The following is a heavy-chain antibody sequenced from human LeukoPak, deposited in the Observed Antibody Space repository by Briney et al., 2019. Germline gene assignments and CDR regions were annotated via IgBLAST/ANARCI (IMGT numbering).Heavy chain of an antibody. CDR3: ARKGGGQLVNTRRWFDP. D-gene: IGHD6-13*01. CDR2: IDPNTGGT. Sequence: GASVKVSCKASGYTFTDYLHWVRQAPGQGLEWMGWIDPNTGGTNFAQKFQGRVTMTRDTSITTAYMELSRLRSDDTAVYYCARKGGGQLVNTRRWFDPWGQGTLVTVSS. J-gene: IGHJ5*02. CDR1: GYTFTDY. V-gene: IGHV1-2*02.